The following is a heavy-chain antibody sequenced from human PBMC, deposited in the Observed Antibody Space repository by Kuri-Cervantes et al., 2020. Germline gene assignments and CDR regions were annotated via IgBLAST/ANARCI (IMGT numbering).Heavy chain of an antibody. J-gene: IGHJ6*02. CDR1: GFTFSSYG. CDR2: ISYDGSNK. D-gene: IGHD3-3*01. Sequence: GESLKISCAASGFTFSSYGMHWVRQAPGKGLEWVAVISYDGSNKYYADSVKGRFTISRDNSKNTLYLQMNSLRAEDTAVYYCARGIYDFWSGGPYYYYYGMDVWGQGTTVTVSS. V-gene: IGHV3-30*03. CDR3: ARGIYDFWSGGPYYYYYGMDV.